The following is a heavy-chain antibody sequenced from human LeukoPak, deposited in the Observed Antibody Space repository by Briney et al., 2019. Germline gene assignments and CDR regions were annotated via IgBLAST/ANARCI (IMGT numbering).Heavy chain of an antibody. Sequence: PGGSLRLSCAASGLSPSSCAMTWVRQAPWKGLEWVAGISGSGDTTYYADSVKGRFTISRDNSKSTLYLQMTSVRVEDTATYYCAARPTTTVVAPSDFWGQGVLVTVSS. CDR1: GLSPSSCA. CDR3: AARPTTTVVAPSDF. CDR2: ISGSGDTT. V-gene: IGHV3-23*01. J-gene: IGHJ4*02. D-gene: IGHD4-11*01.